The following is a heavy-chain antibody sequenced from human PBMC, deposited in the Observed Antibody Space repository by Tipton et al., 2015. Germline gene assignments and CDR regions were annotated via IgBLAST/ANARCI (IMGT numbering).Heavy chain of an antibody. D-gene: IGHD2-21*02. Sequence: QLVQSGPEVKKPGSSAKVSCKTSGGTFSSYAFSWVRQAPGQGLEWMGGIIPISGTAVYAQNFQGRITITVDKSTKTASMELRSLTSDDTAVYYCARVATRSDWDYWGQGTLVTVSS. CDR1: GGTFSSYA. CDR3: ARVATRSDWDY. CDR2: IIPISGTA. J-gene: IGHJ4*02. V-gene: IGHV1-69*06.